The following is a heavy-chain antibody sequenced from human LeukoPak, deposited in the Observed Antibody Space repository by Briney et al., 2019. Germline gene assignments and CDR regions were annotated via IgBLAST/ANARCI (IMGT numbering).Heavy chain of an antibody. CDR3: ATLLSSSYYFDY. CDR1: GGSISSSNW. J-gene: IGHJ4*02. CDR2: IYHSGST. Sequence: SETLSLTCAVSGGSISSSNWWSWVRQPPGKGLEWIGEIYHSGSTNYNPSLQSRVIISVDTSKNHFSLKLSSVTAADTAVYFCATLLSSSYYFDYWGQGTLVTVSS. D-gene: IGHD3-10*02. V-gene: IGHV4-4*02.